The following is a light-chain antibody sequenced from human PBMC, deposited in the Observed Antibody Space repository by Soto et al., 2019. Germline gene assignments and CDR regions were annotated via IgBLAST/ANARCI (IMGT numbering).Light chain of an antibody. CDR1: YSNIGSNT. CDR2: SNN. Sequence: QSVLTQPPSASGTPGQGVVISCSGTYSNIGSNTVKWYRQVPGSAPKFLIYSNNERPSGVPDRFSGSKSGTSASLAISGLQSEDGADYYCQSYDSGLVGLIFGAGTKLTVL. J-gene: IGLJ2*01. CDR3: QSYDSGLVGLI. V-gene: IGLV1-44*01.